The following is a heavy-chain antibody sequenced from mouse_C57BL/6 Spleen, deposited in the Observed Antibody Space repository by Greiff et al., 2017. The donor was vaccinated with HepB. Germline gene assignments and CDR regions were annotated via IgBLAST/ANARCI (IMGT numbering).Heavy chain of an antibody. CDR1: GYTFTSYW. Sequence: QVQLQQPGAELVKPGASVKLSCKASGYTFTSYWMHWVKQRPGQGLEWIGMIHPNSGSTNYNEKFKSKATLTVDKSSSTAYMQLSSLTSEDSAVYYCARLGDPDGAMDYWGQGTSVTVSS. CDR3: ARLGDPDGAMDY. CDR2: IHPNSGST. V-gene: IGHV1-64*01. J-gene: IGHJ4*01. D-gene: IGHD3-3*01.